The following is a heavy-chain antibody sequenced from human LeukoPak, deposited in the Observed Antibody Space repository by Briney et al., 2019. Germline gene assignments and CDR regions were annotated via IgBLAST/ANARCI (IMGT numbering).Heavy chain of an antibody. CDR1: GFTFTRSA. J-gene: IGHJ3*02. Sequence: ASVKVSCKASGFTFTRSAMQWVRQARGQRLEWIGWNVVGSGNTNYAQKFQERVTITRDMSTSTAYMELSSLRSEDTAVYYCAAADYYDSSGYYPYAFHIWGQGTMVTVSS. CDR2: NVVGSGNT. V-gene: IGHV1-58*02. CDR3: AAADYYDSSGYYPYAFHI. D-gene: IGHD3-22*01.